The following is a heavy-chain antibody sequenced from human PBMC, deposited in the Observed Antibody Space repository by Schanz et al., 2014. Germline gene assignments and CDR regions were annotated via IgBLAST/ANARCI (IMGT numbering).Heavy chain of an antibody. CDR2: MYINSGST. D-gene: IGHD3-22*01. J-gene: IGHJ3*01. V-gene: IGHV3-53*01. Sequence: EVQLVESGGGLIQPGGSLRLSCAVSGFTVNTNYMSWVRQAPGKGLEWISSMYINSGSTQYADSVKGRFIISRDSSKNTLFLQMNSLRAEDTGVYYCARGREVVAKIFDVWGQGTMVTVSS. CDR1: GFTVNTNY. CDR3: ARGREVVAKIFDV.